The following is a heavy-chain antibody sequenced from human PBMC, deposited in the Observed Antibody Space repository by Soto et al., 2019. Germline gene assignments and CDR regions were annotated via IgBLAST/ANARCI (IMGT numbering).Heavy chain of an antibody. D-gene: IGHD5-18*01. CDR3: ARGSRGYSYGTFDY. V-gene: IGHV1-2*04. J-gene: IGHJ4*02. Sequence: ASVKLSCTASGYTFTSYYMHWVRQAPGQGLEWMGWINPNSGGTNYAQKFQGWVTMTRDTSISTAYMELSRLRSDDTAVYYCARGSRGYSYGTFDYWGQGTLVTVSS. CDR1: GYTFTSYY. CDR2: INPNSGGT.